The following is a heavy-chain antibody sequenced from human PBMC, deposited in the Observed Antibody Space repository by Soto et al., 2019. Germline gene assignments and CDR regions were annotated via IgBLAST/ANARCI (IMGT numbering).Heavy chain of an antibody. CDR2: ISSDGINK. Sequence: GGSLRLSCAVSGFTFSSHSMHWIRQAPGKGLEWVALISSDGINKYYADSVKGRFTISRDNSKNTLYLQMNSLTTEDTAVYLCARGYRVNCYFLSCRGLGAPVTVSA. D-gene: IGHD2-15*01. V-gene: IGHV3-30-3*01. J-gene: IGHJ4*02. CDR3: ARGYRVNCYFLSC. CDR1: GFTFSSHS.